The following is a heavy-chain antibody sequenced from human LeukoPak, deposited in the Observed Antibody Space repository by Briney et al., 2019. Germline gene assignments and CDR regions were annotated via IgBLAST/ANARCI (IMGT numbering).Heavy chain of an antibody. D-gene: IGHD1-26*01. CDR1: GFTFSSYS. CDR2: ISSSSSYI. J-gene: IGHJ4*02. CDR3: ARGIVGARLHRGRGRDY. Sequence: GGSLRLSCAASGFTFSSYSMNWVRQAPGKGLEWVSSISSSSSYIYYADSVKGRFTISRDNAKNSLYLQMNSLRAEDTAVYYCARGIVGARLHRGRGRDYWGQGTLVTVSS. V-gene: IGHV3-21*01.